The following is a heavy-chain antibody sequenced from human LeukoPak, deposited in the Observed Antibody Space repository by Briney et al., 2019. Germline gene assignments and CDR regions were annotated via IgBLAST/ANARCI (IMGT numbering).Heavy chain of an antibody. V-gene: IGHV3-30*02. CDR1: GIAFSSYG. CDR2: IRSDETSK. J-gene: IGHJ6*03. Sequence: GGSLRLSCAASGIAFSSYGLHWVRQAPGKGLEWVAYIRSDETSKYYADSVKGRFTISRDNSKSTLYLQMNTLSIEDTAVYYCAKDFWSGYYVGYYYYYYMDVWGKGTTVTVSS. D-gene: IGHD3-3*01. CDR3: AKDFWSGYYVGYYYYYYMDV.